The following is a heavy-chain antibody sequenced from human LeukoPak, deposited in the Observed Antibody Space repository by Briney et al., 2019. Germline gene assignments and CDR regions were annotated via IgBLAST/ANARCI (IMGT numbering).Heavy chain of an antibody. CDR2: IRSKANSYAS. CDR3: TRCSGGSCYNLGGAFDI. Sequence: GGSLRLSCAASGFTFSGSAMHWVRQASGKGLEWVGRIRSKANSYASAYAASVKGRFTISRDDSKNTAYLQMNSLKTEDTAVYYCTRCSGGSCYNLGGAFDIWGQGTMVTVSS. CDR1: GFTFSGSA. D-gene: IGHD2-15*01. V-gene: IGHV3-73*01. J-gene: IGHJ3*02.